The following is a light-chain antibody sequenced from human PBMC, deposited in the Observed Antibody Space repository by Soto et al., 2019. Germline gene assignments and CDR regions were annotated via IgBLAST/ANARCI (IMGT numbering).Light chain of an antibody. V-gene: IGKV3-11*01. J-gene: IGKJ1*01. Sequence: DIVLTQSPATLSLSPGQRATLCCRSCQKISGYLAWYQQKPGQAPRLLIYDASNRATGIPVRFSGSGSGTDYTLTVSSLEPEDFAVYYCQQYNNWPPWTFGQGTKVDIK. CDR2: DAS. CDR1: QKISGY. CDR3: QQYNNWPPWT.